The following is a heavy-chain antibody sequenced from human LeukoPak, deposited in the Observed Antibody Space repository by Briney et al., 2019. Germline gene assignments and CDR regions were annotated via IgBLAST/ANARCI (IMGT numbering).Heavy chain of an antibody. Sequence: SETLSLTCIVSGGSISSYYWSWIRHPPGKGLEWIGYIYSSGDTNSKPSHKSRVTISVDTSKSQFSLKMTSVTAADTAVYYCARQGSGGRAFDIWGQGTMVTVSS. D-gene: IGHD1-26*01. V-gene: IGHV4-59*08. J-gene: IGHJ3*02. CDR2: IYSSGDT. CDR1: GGSISSYY. CDR3: ARQGSGGRAFDI.